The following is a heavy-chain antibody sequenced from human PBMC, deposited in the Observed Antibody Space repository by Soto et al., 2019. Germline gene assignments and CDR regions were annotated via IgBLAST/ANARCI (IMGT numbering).Heavy chain of an antibody. J-gene: IGHJ5*02. V-gene: IGHV4-30-4*01. CDR3: ARVPFSSFGVADPPVGWFDP. Sequence: QVHLQESGPGLVKPSQTLSLTCTVSGGFVNSVNNYWSWIRQPPGKGLEWLGYIFYTGSTYYNPSLRSRITRSIDESKNRLSLKLHSVTAADTAGYYCARVPFSSFGVADPPVGWFDPWGQGTLVTGSS. D-gene: IGHD3-3*01. CDR2: IFYTGST. CDR1: GGFVNSVNNY.